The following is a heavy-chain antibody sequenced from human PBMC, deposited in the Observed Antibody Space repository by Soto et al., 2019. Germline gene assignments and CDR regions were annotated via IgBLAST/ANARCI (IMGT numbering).Heavy chain of an antibody. V-gene: IGHV4-31*03. CDR1: GGSISSGGYY. D-gene: IGHD1-26*01. CDR2: IYYSGST. CDR3: ARESGSYHFDY. Sequence: SETLSLTCTVSGGSISSGGYYWSWIRQHPGKGLEWIGYIYYSGSTSYNPSLKSRVTISVDTSKNQFSLKLSSVTAADTAVYYCARESGSYHFDYWGQGTLVTVSS. J-gene: IGHJ4*02.